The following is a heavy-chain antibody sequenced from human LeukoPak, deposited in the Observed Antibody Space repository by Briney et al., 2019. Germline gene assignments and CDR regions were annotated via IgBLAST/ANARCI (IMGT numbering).Heavy chain of an antibody. CDR2: INPSGGST. Sequence: ASVTVSFTASGYTFTIYYMHWVRQARGQGQEWMGIINPSGGSTSYAQKFQGRVTMTRRTSTSAVYMELSSLRSEDTAVYYCARGDSSGWYDDYYYYYGMDVWGQGTTVTVSS. D-gene: IGHD6-19*01. CDR1: GYTFTIYY. J-gene: IGHJ6*02. CDR3: ARGDSSGWYDDYYYYYGMDV. V-gene: IGHV1-46*01.